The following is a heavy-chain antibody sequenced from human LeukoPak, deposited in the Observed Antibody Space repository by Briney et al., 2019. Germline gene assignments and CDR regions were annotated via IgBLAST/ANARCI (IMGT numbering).Heavy chain of an antibody. J-gene: IGHJ4*02. CDR2: IKQGGSEK. V-gene: IGHV3-7*01. D-gene: IGHD4-11*01. CDR1: GFTFSSHW. CDR3: VRGPHYGTYTDYFDY. Sequence: GGSLRLSCAASGFTFSSHWMGWVRQAPGEGLEWVANIKQGGSEKYYVDSVKGRFTISRDDTKNSQYLQMSSLRVEDTALYYCVRGPHYGTYTDYFDYWGQGTLVTVSS.